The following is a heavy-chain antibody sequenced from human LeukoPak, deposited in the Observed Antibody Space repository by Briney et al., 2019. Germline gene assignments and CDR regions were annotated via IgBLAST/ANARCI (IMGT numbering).Heavy chain of an antibody. V-gene: IGHV4-34*01. D-gene: IGHD3-22*01. CDR3: ARVLDSSGYPVYFQH. J-gene: IGHJ1*01. CDR1: GGSFSGYY. CDR2: INHSGST. Sequence: SETLSLTCAVYGGSFSGYYWSWIRRPPGKGLEWIGEINHSGSTNYNPSLKSRVTISVDTSKNQFSLKLSSVTAADTAVYYCARVLDSSGYPVYFQHWGQGTLVTVSS.